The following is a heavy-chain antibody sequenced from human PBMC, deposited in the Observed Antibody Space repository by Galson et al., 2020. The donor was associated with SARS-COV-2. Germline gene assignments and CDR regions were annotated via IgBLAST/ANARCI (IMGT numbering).Heavy chain of an antibody. J-gene: IGHJ4*02. V-gene: IGHV3-23*01. CDR2: ISASGGGT. CDR3: AKGLPAADHIPLDY. Sequence: QAGGSLRLSCAASGFTFSSYAMSWVRQAPGKGLEWVSAISASGGGTYYADSVKGRFTISRDNSKNTLFLRMNSLRADDTAIYYCAKGLPAADHIPLDYWGQGSLVTVSS. CDR1: GFTFSSYA. D-gene: IGHD2-2*01.